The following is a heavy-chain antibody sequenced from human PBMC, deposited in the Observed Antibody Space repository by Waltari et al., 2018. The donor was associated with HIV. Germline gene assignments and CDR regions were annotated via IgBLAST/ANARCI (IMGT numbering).Heavy chain of an antibody. CDR2: INSDGSNT. V-gene: IGHV3-74*01. J-gene: IGHJ4*02. CDR1: GFPFSRYW. Sequence: EVQLVESVGGLVQPGGSLRLSCAASGFPFSRYWMHWVRQAPGKGLVWVSRINSDGSNTDYADSVSGRITISRDNAKNTLYLEMNSLRAEDTAVYYCARGLSLGDRYRIDYFHYWGQGALVTVSS. CDR3: ARGLSLGDRYRIDYFHY. D-gene: IGHD4-17*01.